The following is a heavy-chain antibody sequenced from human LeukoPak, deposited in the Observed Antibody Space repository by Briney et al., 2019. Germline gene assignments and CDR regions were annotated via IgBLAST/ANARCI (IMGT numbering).Heavy chain of an antibody. Sequence: PGGSLRLSCAASGFTFSSYGMHWVRQAPGKGLEWVAVISYDGSNKYYADSVKGRFTISRDNSKNTLYLLMNSLRAEDTAVYYCAKDQPFHGYWGQGTLVTVSS. D-gene: IGHD2-2*01. V-gene: IGHV3-30*18. CDR3: AKDQPFHGY. J-gene: IGHJ4*02. CDR2: ISYDGSNK. CDR1: GFTFSSYG.